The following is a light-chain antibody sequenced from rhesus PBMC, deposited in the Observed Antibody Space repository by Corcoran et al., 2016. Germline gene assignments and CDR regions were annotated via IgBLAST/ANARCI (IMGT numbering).Light chain of an antibody. CDR2: EVT. Sequence: QSGLTQPPSVSKSLGQSVTISCTGTSSDVGGYDYVSWYQQHPGKAPKLLIYEVTKWPSGVSDRFSGSKSGNTASLTISGLQAEDEADYYCCSHRSGSTVVFGGGTRLTVL. J-gene: IGLJ2*01. V-gene: IGLV2-38*01. CDR1: SSDVGGYDY. CDR3: CSHRSGSTVV.